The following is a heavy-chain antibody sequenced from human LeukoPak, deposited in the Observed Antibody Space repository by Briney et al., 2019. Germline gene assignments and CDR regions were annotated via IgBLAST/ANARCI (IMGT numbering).Heavy chain of an antibody. V-gene: IGHV3-30*03. Sequence: PGRSLRLSCAASGFTFSSYGMHWVRQAPGKGLEWVAVISYDGSNKYYADSVKGRFTISRDNSKNTLHLQMNSLRAEDTAVYYCASPLSTQRREGYGSGRGVKNDYWGQGTLVIVSS. D-gene: IGHD3-10*01. CDR1: GFTFSSYG. J-gene: IGHJ4*02. CDR3: ASPLSTQRREGYGSGRGVKNDY. CDR2: ISYDGSNK.